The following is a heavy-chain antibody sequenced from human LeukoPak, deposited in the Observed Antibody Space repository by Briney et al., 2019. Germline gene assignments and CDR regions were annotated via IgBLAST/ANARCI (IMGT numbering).Heavy chain of an antibody. V-gene: IGHV4-34*01. CDR2: INHSGST. CDR1: GGSFSGYY. J-gene: IGHJ6*02. D-gene: IGHD3-10*01. Sequence: TTSETLSLTCAVYGGSFSGYYWSWIRQPPGKGLEWIGEINHSGSTNYNPSLKSRVTISVDTSKNQFSLKLSSVTAADTAVYYCARKRVTMVRGVMVTTAHRDYGMGVWGQGTTVTVSS. CDR3: ARKRVTMVRGVMVTTAHRDYGMGV.